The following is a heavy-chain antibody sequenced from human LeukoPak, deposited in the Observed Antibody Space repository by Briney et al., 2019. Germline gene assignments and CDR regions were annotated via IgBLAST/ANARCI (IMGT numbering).Heavy chain of an antibody. Sequence: SETLSLTCTVSGGSISSYYWSWIRQPAGKGLEWIGRIYTSGSTNYNVSLRSRVSMSVDTSKNQFSLKLSSVTAADTAVFYCARENSGSYREFDYWGQGTLVTVSS. D-gene: IGHD1-26*01. CDR3: ARENSGSYREFDY. CDR1: GGSISSYY. J-gene: IGHJ4*02. CDR2: IYTSGST. V-gene: IGHV4-4*07.